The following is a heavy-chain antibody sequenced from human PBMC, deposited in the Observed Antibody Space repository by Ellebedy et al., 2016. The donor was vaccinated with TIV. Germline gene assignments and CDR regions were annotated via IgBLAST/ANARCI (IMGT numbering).Heavy chain of an antibody. CDR2: IFTTGSPI. V-gene: IGHV3-48*04. CDR3: ARLRGSGYADY. CDR1: GFTFSTYA. Sequence: PGGSLRLSCAVSGFTFSTYAMAWVRQTPGKGLEWVSYIFTTGSPIHYADSVKGRFTISRDNAKNSLYLQMNSLRAEDTAVYYCARLRGSGYADYWGQGTLVTVSS. D-gene: IGHD3-22*01. J-gene: IGHJ4*02.